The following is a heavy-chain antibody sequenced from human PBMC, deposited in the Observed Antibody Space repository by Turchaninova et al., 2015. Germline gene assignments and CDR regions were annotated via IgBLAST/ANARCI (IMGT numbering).Heavy chain of an antibody. V-gene: IGHV3-23*04. D-gene: IGHD1-26*01. CDR1: GFTFSSCA. CDR3: APGGSYSSLDY. CDR2: ISGSSGST. J-gene: IGHJ4*02. Sequence: EVLLVESGGGLVPPGGSLRLSCAASGFTFSSCAMSWVRQAPGKGLEWVSAISGSSGSTHYADSVKGRFTISRDNSKNTLYLQMNSLRAEDTAVYYCAPGGSYSSLDYWGQGTLVTVSS.